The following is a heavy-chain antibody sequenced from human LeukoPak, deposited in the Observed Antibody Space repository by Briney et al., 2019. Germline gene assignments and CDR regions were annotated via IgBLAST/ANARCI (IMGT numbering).Heavy chain of an antibody. D-gene: IGHD3-22*01. CDR1: GGSFSGYY. Sequence: RSETLSLTCAVYGGSFSGYYWSWIRQPPGKGLEWIGYIYYRGSTNYNPSLKGRVTISVDTSKNQFSLKLSSVTAADTAVYYCARLSGYSSGHYYSDYWGQGTLVTVSS. CDR2: IYYRGST. V-gene: IGHV4-59*01. CDR3: ARLSGYSSGHYYSDY. J-gene: IGHJ4*02.